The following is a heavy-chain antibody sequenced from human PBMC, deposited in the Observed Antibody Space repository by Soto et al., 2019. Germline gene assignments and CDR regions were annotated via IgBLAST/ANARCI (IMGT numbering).Heavy chain of an antibody. J-gene: IGHJ4*02. Sequence: SETLSLTCTVSGGSISSGGYYWSWIRQHPGKGLEWIGYIYYSGSTYYSPSLKSRVTISVDTSKNQFSLKLSSVTAADTAVYYCARVGTIFGVVIVDYWGQGTLVTVSS. V-gene: IGHV4-31*03. CDR2: IYYSGST. D-gene: IGHD3-3*01. CDR1: GGSISSGGYY. CDR3: ARVGTIFGVVIVDY.